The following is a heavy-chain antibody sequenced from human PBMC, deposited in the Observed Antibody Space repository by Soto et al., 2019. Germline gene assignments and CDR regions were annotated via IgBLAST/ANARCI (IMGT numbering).Heavy chain of an antibody. Sequence: SVKVSCKTSGGTFTSYSVTWVRQSPGQGLEWMGEVIPMFGRVNYAQNFQGRVTIIADKSTSTGYMELSSLRSEDTAVYYCARGNYYGSGSYMVDPWGQGTLVTVSS. CDR2: VIPMFGRV. D-gene: IGHD3-10*01. CDR3: ARGNYYGSGSYMVDP. V-gene: IGHV1-69*06. CDR1: GGTFTSYS. J-gene: IGHJ5*02.